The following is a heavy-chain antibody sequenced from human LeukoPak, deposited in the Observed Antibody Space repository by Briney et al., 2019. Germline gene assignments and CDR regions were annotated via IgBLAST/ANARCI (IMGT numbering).Heavy chain of an antibody. CDR3: AKHTIFGALPAEYFQH. Sequence: GGSLRLSCAASGFTFSSYAMSWVRQAPGKGLEWVSAISGSGGSTYYADSVKGRFTISRDNSKNTLYLQMNSLRAEDTAVYYCAKHTIFGALPAEYFQHWGQGTLVTVSS. J-gene: IGHJ1*01. CDR1: GFTFSSYA. CDR2: ISGSGGST. D-gene: IGHD3-3*01. V-gene: IGHV3-23*01.